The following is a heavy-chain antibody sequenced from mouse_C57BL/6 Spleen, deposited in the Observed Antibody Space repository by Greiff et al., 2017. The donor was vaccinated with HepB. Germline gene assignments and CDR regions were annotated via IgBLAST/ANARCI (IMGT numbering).Heavy chain of an antibody. CDR2: IWRGGST. V-gene: IGHV2-5*01. CDR3: AKIYDDYDYYAMDY. J-gene: IGHJ4*01. CDR1: GFSLTSYG. D-gene: IGHD2-4*01. Sequence: QVQLQQSGPGLVQPSQSLSITCTVSGFSLTSYGVHWVRQSPGKGLEWLGVIWRGGSTDYNAAFMSRLSITKDNSKSQVFFKMNSLQADDTAIYYCAKIYDDYDYYAMDYWGQGTPATVSS.